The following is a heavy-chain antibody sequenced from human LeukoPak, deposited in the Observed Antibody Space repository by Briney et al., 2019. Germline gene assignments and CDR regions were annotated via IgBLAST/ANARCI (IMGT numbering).Heavy chain of an antibody. CDR3: ARDYGSGGPYYFDY. Sequence: GGSLRLSCVASGFSFSSYSMNWVRQAPGKGLEWVSSISSSSSYIYYADSVKGRFTISRDNAKNSLYLQMNSLRAEDTAVYYCARDYGSGGPYYFDYWGQGTLVTASS. CDR1: GFSFSSYS. V-gene: IGHV3-21*01. D-gene: IGHD3-10*01. J-gene: IGHJ4*02. CDR2: ISSSSSYI.